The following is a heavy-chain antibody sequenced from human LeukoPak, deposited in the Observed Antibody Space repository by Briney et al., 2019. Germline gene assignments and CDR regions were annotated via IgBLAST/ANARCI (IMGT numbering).Heavy chain of an antibody. V-gene: IGHV4-59*01. Sequence: SETLSLTCTVSGASISSYYWSWIRQPPGKGLEWIGNIYYSGSTNYNPSLMSRVTISVDTSKSQFSLRLSSVTAADTAVYYCAREYCGGDCYSYYFDYWGQGTLVTVSS. D-gene: IGHD2-21*02. CDR3: AREYCGGDCYSYYFDY. CDR1: GASISSYY. CDR2: IYYSGST. J-gene: IGHJ4*02.